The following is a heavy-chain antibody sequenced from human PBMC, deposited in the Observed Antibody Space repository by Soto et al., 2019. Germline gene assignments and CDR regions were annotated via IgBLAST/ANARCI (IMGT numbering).Heavy chain of an antibody. CDR3: ARGIKNYYGSDV. V-gene: IGHV3-74*01. CDR1: GFTFSSYW. J-gene: IGHJ6*02. D-gene: IGHD2-15*01. Sequence: GGSLRLSCAASGFTFSSYWMHWVRQAPGKGLVWVSRIKYDGSSTSYADSVKGRATISRDNAENTVNLQMSSLTAEDTAVYYCARGIKNYYGSDVWGQGTTVTVSS. CDR2: IKYDGSST.